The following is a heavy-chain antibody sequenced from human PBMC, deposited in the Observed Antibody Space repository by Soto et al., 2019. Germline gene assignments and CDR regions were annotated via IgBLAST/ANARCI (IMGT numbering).Heavy chain of an antibody. Sequence: EVQLLESGGGLVQPGGSLSLSCAASGFPFSSYPMSWVRQAPGKGLEWFSAFSGSGGRTYYADSVKGRFTISRDNSKNTLYLQMNSLRAEDTAVYYCAKVPRRGFDNYYYYGMDVWGQGTTVTVSS. CDR3: AKVPRRGFDNYYYYGMDV. CDR1: GFPFSSYP. CDR2: FSGSGGRT. V-gene: IGHV3-23*01. J-gene: IGHJ6*02.